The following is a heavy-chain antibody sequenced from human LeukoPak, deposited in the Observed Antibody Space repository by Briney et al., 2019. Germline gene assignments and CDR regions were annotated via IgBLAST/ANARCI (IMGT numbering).Heavy chain of an antibody. V-gene: IGHV4-30-2*01. D-gene: IGHD5-24*01. Sequence: SETLSLTCTVSGGSVSSGDYYWSWIRQPPGKGLEWIGSVYHSGETYYNPSLKSRVTISVDTSKNQFSLKLSSVTAADTAVYYCARGKTDGRCMDVWGQGTTVTVSS. J-gene: IGHJ6*02. CDR3: ARGKTDGRCMDV. CDR1: GGSVSSGDYY. CDR2: VYHSGET.